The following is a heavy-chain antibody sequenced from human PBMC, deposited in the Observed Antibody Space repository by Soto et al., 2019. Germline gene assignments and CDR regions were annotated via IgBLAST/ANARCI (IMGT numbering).Heavy chain of an antibody. D-gene: IGHD6-19*01. J-gene: IGHJ4*02. CDR3: ARVPAVADFYYFDY. CDR1: GFTFSSYS. V-gene: IGHV3-48*02. CDR2: ISSSSSTI. Sequence: GGSLRLSCAASGFTFSSYSMNWVRQAPGKGLEWVSYISSSSSTIYYADSVKGRFTISRDNAKNSLYLQMNSLRDEDTAVYYCARVPAVADFYYFDYWGQGTLVTVSS.